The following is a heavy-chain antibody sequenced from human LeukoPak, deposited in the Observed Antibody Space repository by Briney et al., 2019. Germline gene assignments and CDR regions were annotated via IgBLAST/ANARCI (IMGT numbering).Heavy chain of an antibody. V-gene: IGHV3-48*01. J-gene: IGHJ1*01. D-gene: IGHD6-13*01. CDR1: GFTFSSYS. CDR3: ARDQSSTWYASGVGEEYFQY. Sequence: AGGSLRLSCAVSGFTFSSYSMSWVRQAPGKGLEWVSYISSTSSKIYYADSVRGRFTISRDNAKNSLYLQMNSLRAEDTAVYYCARDQSSTWYASGVGEEYFQYWGQGTLVTVSS. CDR2: ISSTSSKI.